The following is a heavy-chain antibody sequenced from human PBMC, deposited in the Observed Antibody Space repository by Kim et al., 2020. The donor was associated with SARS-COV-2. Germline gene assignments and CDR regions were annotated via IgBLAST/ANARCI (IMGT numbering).Heavy chain of an antibody. CDR2: INPNSGGT. Sequence: ASVKVSCKASGYTFTGYYMHWVRQAPGQGLEWMGWINPNSGGTNYAQKFQGRVTMTRDTSISTAYMELSRLRSDYTAVYYCATRGGNILTGYYLLDYWGQGTLVTVSS. CDR1: GYTFTGYY. D-gene: IGHD3-9*01. J-gene: IGHJ4*02. V-gene: IGHV1-2*02. CDR3: ATRGGNILTGYYLLDY.